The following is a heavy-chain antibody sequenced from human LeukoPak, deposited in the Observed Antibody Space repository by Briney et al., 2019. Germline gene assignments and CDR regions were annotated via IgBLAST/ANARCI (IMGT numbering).Heavy chain of an antibody. CDR3: ARSSIIAAAGPYYFDY. CDR1: GYTFTSYY. Sequence: GASVKVSCKASGYTFTSYYMHWVRQAPGQGLEWMGIINPSGGSTSNAQKFQGRVTMTRDMSTSTVYMELSSLRSEDTAVYYCARSSIIAAAGPYYFDYWGQGTLVTVSS. CDR2: INPSGGST. J-gene: IGHJ4*02. D-gene: IGHD6-13*01. V-gene: IGHV1-46*01.